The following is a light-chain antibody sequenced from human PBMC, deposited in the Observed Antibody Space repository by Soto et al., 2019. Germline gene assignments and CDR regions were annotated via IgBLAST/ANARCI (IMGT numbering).Light chain of an antibody. J-gene: IGKJ1*01. V-gene: IGKV1-5*01. Sequence: DIQMTQSPSTLSGSVGDRVTITCRASQSISSWLAWYQQKPGKAPKLLIYDASSLESGVPSRFSGSGSGTEFTLTISSLQPDDFATYYCQQYKTYWTFGPGTKV. CDR1: QSISSW. CDR2: DAS. CDR3: QQYKTYWT.